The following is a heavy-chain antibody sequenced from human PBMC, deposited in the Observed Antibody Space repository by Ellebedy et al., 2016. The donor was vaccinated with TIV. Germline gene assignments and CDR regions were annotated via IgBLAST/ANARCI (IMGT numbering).Heavy chain of an antibody. CDR1: GFSFRSSW. Sequence: GGSLRLSCVASGFSFRSSWMSWVRQAPGKGLEWVANIYQDGSNQYYVDSVKGRFTISRDNANKSLFLQMNSLRGEDTAVYYCARRGSYGDYAVQINSWFDRWGRGTLVTVSS. V-gene: IGHV3-7*01. J-gene: IGHJ5*02. CDR3: ARRGSYGDYAVQINSWFDR. D-gene: IGHD4-17*01. CDR2: IYQDGSNQ.